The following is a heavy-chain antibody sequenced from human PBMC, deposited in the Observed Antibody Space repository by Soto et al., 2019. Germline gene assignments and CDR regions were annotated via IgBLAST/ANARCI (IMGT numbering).Heavy chain of an antibody. CDR2: IYYGGST. J-gene: IGHJ5*02. CDR3: EREGVAAGGPKRFNP. Sequence: SETLSLTCSVSGGSISSYYWSWIRQSPGKGLEWIGYIYYGGSTNYNPSLKSRVTISVDTSKKQFSLKLSSVNAADTAVYYCEREGVAAGGPKRFNPWGQGTIVTVSS. V-gene: IGHV4-59*01. CDR1: GGSISSYY. D-gene: IGHD6-13*01.